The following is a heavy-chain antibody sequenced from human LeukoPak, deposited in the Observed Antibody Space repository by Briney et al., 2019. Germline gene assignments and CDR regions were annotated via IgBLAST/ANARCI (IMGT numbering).Heavy chain of an antibody. D-gene: IGHD5-12*01. CDR3: ARDSIVATVGYSWFDP. J-gene: IGHJ5*02. V-gene: IGHV4-4*07. CDR2: IYTSGST. CDR1: GGSISSYY. Sequence: SETLSLTCTVSGGSISSYYWSWIRQPAGKGLEWIGRIYTSGSTNYNPSLKSRVTMSVDTSKNQFSLKLSSVTAADTAVYYCARDSIVATVGYSWFDPWGQGTLVTVSS.